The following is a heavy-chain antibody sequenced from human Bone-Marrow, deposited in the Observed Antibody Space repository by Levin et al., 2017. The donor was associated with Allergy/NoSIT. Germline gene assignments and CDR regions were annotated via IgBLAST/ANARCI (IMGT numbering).Heavy chain of an antibody. CDR3: VKSSTRCNARPDRCGWYHFDS. CDR1: GDNFMNYW. V-gene: IGHV5-51*01. D-gene: IGHD2-2*01. CDR2: FFPGDSNT. J-gene: IGHJ5*01. Sequence: GGSLRLSCQISGDNFMNYWIGWVRQMPGKGLEWMGIFFPGDSNTRYSPSFEGRVTISVDKSMSTAYVQWRSLEASDTAMYYCVKSSTRCNARPDRCGWYHFDSWGQGTLVTVSS.